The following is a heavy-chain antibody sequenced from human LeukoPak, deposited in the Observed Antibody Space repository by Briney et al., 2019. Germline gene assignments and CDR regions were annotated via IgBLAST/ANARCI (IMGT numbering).Heavy chain of an antibody. Sequence: GGSLRLSCAASGFTVSSSYMSWVRQAPGKGLEWVSIMFRGGTTYYADSVKGRFTISRDNSKNTLYLHMNSLRAEDTAVYYCARDKSGDSAGYFDAWGQGTLVTVSS. CDR3: ARDKSGDSAGYFDA. V-gene: IGHV3-53*01. J-gene: IGHJ4*02. CDR1: GFTVSSSY. CDR2: MFRGGTT. D-gene: IGHD2-21*02.